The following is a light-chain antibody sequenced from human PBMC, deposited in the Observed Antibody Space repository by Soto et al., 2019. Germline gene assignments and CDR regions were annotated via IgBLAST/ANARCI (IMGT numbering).Light chain of an antibody. CDR1: QSVRDRY. CDR3: QQYGSSPGT. Sequence: EIVLTQSPGTLSLSPGERATLSCRASQSVRDRYLAWYQQKPGQAPRLLIYDTSTRATGVPDRFSGSESGTDVALTSSRVEPEDFAIYFCQQYGSSPGTFGQGTKVEI. J-gene: IGKJ1*01. V-gene: IGKV3-20*01. CDR2: DTS.